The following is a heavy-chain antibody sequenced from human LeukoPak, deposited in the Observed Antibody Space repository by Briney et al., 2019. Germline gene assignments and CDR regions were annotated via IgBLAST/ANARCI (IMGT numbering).Heavy chain of an antibody. CDR1: GFTFSSYG. Sequence: GGSLRLSCAASGFTFSSYGMHWVRQAPGKGLEWVAVIWYDGSNKYYADSVKGRFTISRDNSKNTLYLQMSNLRAEDTAVYFCARGGGLDVWGQGATVTVSS. V-gene: IGHV3-33*01. J-gene: IGHJ6*02. CDR3: ARGGGLDV. CDR2: IWYDGSNK. D-gene: IGHD3-16*01.